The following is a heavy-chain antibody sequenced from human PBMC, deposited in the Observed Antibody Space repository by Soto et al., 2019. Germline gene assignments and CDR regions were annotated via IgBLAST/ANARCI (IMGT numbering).Heavy chain of an antibody. CDR2: IYTSGST. V-gene: IGHV4-4*07. CDR3: AREMGTYYYDSSGYFPLDY. D-gene: IGHD3-22*01. J-gene: IGHJ4*02. CDR1: GGSMSSYY. Sequence: SETLSLPGPGSGGSMSSYYWSWIRQPAGKGLEWIGRIYTSGSTNYNPSLKSRVTMSVDTSKNQFSLKLSSVTAADTAVYYCAREMGTYYYDSSGYFPLDYWGQGTLVTGSS.